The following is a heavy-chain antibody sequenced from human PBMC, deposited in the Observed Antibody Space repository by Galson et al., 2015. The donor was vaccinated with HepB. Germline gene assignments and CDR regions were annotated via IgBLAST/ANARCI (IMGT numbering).Heavy chain of an antibody. D-gene: IGHD5-12*01. CDR1: GDSVSTNIVA. V-gene: IGHV6-1*01. J-gene: IGHJ6*02. Sequence: CAISGDSVSTNIVAWSWIRQSPSRGLEWLGRTYYRSKWYNDYAVSVQSRITINPDTSRNQFSLQLNSVTPEDTGVYYCTRVRHLARCMDVWGQGITVTVSS. CDR2: TYYRSKWYN. CDR3: TRVRHLARCMDV.